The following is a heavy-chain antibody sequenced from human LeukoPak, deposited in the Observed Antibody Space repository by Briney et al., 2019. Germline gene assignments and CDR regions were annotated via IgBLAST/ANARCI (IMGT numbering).Heavy chain of an antibody. Sequence: SETLSLTRTVAGGSISSGDYYWSWLRQPPGKGLEWIASIYSGGMTFYSPSLKSRLTISADTSRNHFSLRLSSVTAADTALYFCARHFDHPTAYFDSWGQGSLVTVSS. CDR3: ARHFDHPTAYFDS. CDR2: IYSGGMT. D-gene: IGHD1-14*01. J-gene: IGHJ4*02. CDR1: GGSISSGDYY. V-gene: IGHV4-39*01.